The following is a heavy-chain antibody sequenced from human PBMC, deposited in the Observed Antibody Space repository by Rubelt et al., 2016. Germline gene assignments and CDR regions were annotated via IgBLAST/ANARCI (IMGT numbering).Heavy chain of an antibody. Sequence: QVQLQQWGAGLLKPSETLSLTCAVYGGSFSGYYWSWIRQPPGKGLEWIGEISHSGSTKSNPSLKSRVTILIDLSKNLFSLKLSSVTAADTAMYYCARQGRTPDNWFDPWGQGTLVTVSS. CDR2: ISHSGST. J-gene: IGHJ5*02. V-gene: IGHV4-34*01. CDR3: ARQGRTPDNWFDP. CDR1: GGSFSGYY. D-gene: IGHD4-23*01.